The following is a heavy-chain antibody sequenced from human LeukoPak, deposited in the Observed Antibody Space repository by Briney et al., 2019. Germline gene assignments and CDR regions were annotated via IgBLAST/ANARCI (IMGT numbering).Heavy chain of an antibody. CDR1: GVTFNSYA. Sequence: ASVKVSCKASGVTFNSYAISWVRQAPGQGLEWMGGLIPIFGKTNYAQKFQGRVTITADESTSTAYMELSSLRSEDTAVYYCARDGSSSWYFGYWGQGTLVTVSS. CDR2: LIPIFGKT. CDR3: ARDGSSSWYFGY. V-gene: IGHV1-69*13. J-gene: IGHJ4*02. D-gene: IGHD6-13*01.